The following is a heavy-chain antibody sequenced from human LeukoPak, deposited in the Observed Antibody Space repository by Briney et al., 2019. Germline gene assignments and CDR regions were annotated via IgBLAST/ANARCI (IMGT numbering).Heavy chain of an antibody. Sequence: SETLSLTCTVSGGSISSYYWSWIRQPPGKGLEWIGSIYDSGSTNYSPSLKSRVTISVDTSQNQFSLKLSSATAADTAVYYCARELRGGYHYHYMDVWGKGTTVTVSS. J-gene: IGHJ6*03. CDR1: GGSISSYY. CDR2: IYDSGST. V-gene: IGHV4-59*01. CDR3: ARELRGGYHYHYMDV. D-gene: IGHD3-10*01.